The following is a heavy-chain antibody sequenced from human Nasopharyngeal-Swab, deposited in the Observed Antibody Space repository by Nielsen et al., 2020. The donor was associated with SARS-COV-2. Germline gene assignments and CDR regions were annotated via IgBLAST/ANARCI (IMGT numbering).Heavy chain of an antibody. CDR2: IYSGGST. V-gene: IGHV3-53*05. J-gene: IGHJ5*02. CDR1: GFTVSSNY. CDR3: ASTGQRDWLDP. Sequence: GESLKISCAASGFTVSSNYMSWVRQAPGKGLEWVSVIYSGGSTYYADSVKGRFTISRDNSKNTLYLQMNSLRAEDTAVYYCASTGQRDWLDPWGQGTLVTVSS. D-gene: IGHD5-24*01.